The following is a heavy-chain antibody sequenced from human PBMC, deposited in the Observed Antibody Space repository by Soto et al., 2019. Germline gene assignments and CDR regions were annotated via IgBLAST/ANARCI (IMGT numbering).Heavy chain of an antibody. Sequence: GGSLRLSCAASGFTFSSYGMHWVRQAPGKGLEWVAVISYDGSNKYYADSVKGRFTISRDNSKNTLYLQMNSLRAEDTAVYYCAKDQELVFWSGYYTFWGQGTLVTVSS. D-gene: IGHD3-3*01. V-gene: IGHV3-30*18. CDR2: ISYDGSNK. CDR1: GFTFSSYG. CDR3: AKDQELVFWSGYYTF. J-gene: IGHJ4*02.